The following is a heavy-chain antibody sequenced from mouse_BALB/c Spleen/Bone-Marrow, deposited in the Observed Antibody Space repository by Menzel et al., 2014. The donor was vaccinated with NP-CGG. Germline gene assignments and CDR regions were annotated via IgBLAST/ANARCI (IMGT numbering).Heavy chain of an antibody. D-gene: IGHD2-14*01. Sequence: VQLVESGAELVRPGSSVKISCKASGYAFSSYRMNWVKQRPGQGLEWIGQIYPGDGDTNYNGNFKDKATLTVDRSSSTAFMQLSSLTSEDSAVYFCARWYRDPHFAMDYWGPGTSVTVSS. J-gene: IGHJ4*01. CDR3: ARWYRDPHFAMDY. CDR1: GYAFSSYR. V-gene: IGHV1-80*01. CDR2: IYPGDGDT.